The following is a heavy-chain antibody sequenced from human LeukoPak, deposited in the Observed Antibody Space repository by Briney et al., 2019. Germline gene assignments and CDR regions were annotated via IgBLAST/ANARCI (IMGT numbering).Heavy chain of an antibody. Sequence: GGSLRLSCAASGFTFSDHYMDWVRQAPGKGLEWVGRTRNKANSYTTEYAASVKGGFTISRDDSKNSLYLQMNSLKTEDTAVYYCARSPYGDSFDYWGQGTLVTVSS. CDR1: GFTFSDHY. CDR2: TRNKANSYTT. J-gene: IGHJ4*02. V-gene: IGHV3-72*01. CDR3: ARSPYGDSFDY. D-gene: IGHD4-17*01.